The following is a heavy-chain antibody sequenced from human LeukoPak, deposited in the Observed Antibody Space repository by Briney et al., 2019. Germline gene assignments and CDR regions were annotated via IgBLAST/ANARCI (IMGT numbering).Heavy chain of an antibody. V-gene: IGHV4-38-2*01. J-gene: IGHJ4*02. D-gene: IGHD2-21*01. Sequence: SETLSLTCAVSGFSFTSGFYWGWIRQPPGKGLEWIGSFYHSGSTYYNPSLKSRVTISVDTSKNQFSLNLRSVTATDTAVYYCARQGPYCGGDCSNYFDFRGQGTLVTVSS. CDR1: GFSFTSGFY. CDR3: ARQGPYCGGDCSNYFDF. CDR2: FYHSGST.